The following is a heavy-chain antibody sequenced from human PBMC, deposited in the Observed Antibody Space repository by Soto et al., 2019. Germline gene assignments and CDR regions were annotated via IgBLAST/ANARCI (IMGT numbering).Heavy chain of an antibody. V-gene: IGHV1-69*06. CDR3: ARGWETVGTTTPFAY. CDR1: GGTFSNYA. CDR2: IIPLFGTP. J-gene: IGHJ4*02. D-gene: IGHD1-26*01. Sequence: QVQLVQSGAEVKKPGSSVKVSCKASGGTFSNYAINWVRQAPGQGLEWVGGIIPLFGTPNYAQKFQGRVTFTAHKSTSTAYMELRSLRSDDTAVYYCARGWETVGTTTPFAYWGQGTLVTVSS.